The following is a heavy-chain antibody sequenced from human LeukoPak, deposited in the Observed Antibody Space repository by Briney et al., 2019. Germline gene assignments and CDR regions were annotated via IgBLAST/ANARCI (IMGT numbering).Heavy chain of an antibody. CDR3: TRDTFARITMIGPPPGDY. J-gene: IGHJ4*02. V-gene: IGHV3-49*03. D-gene: IGHD3-22*01. CDR1: GFTFGDYA. CDR2: IRSKAYGGTT. Sequence: GGSLRLSCTASGFTFGDYAMSWFRQAPGKGLEWVGFIRSKAYGGTTEYAASVKGRFTISRDDSKSIAYLQMNSLKTEDTAVYYCTRDTFARITMIGPPPGDYWGQGTLVTVSS.